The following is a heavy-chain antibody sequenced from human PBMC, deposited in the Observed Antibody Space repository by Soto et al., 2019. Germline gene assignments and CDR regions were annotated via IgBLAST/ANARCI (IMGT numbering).Heavy chain of an antibody. V-gene: IGHV1-18*01. CDR3: ARGSGSYSRLDY. J-gene: IGHJ4*02. Sequence: QVQLVQSGAEMKTPGASVKLSCKPSGYTFDSYGIAWVRQAPGQGLEWMGWISTYHFNTYYAQKFQGRVTMTTDTSASTVYKELRSLRSDDTAIYYCARGSGSYSRLDYWGQGTLVTVSS. CDR1: GYTFDSYG. D-gene: IGHD3-10*01. CDR2: ISTYHFNT.